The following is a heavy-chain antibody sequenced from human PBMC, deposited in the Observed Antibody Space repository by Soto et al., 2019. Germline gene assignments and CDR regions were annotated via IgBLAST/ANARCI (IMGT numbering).Heavy chain of an antibody. CDR2: ISWNSGSI. CDR1: GFTFDDYA. V-gene: IGHV3-9*01. CDR3: AKAVMVATWAFDI. Sequence: GGSLRLSCAASGFTFDDYAMHWVRQAPGKGLEWVSGISWNSGSIGYADSVKGRFTISRDNAKNSLYLQMNSLRAEDTALYYCAKAVMVATWAFDISGQGTMVTLS. J-gene: IGHJ3*02. D-gene: IGHD2-15*01.